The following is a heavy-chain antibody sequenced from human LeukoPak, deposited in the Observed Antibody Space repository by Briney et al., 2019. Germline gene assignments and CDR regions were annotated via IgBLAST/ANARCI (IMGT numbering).Heavy chain of an antibody. CDR2: INPKNGGT. V-gene: IGHV1-2*02. J-gene: IGHJ5*02. D-gene: IGHD2-21*02. Sequence: ASVKVSCKASGYTFTGYHIHWVRQAPGQGPEWMGWINPKNGGTRFAQKFQGRVTMTRDTSISTAYMELNSLRSDDTAVYYCATKKTPLYCGGDCYSGLGWFDPWGQGTLITVSS. CDR1: GYTFTGYH. CDR3: ATKKTPLYCGGDCYSGLGWFDP.